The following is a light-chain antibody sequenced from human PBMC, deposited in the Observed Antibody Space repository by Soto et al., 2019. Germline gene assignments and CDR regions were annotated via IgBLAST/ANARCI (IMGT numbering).Light chain of an antibody. J-gene: IGKJ1*01. CDR2: DAS. V-gene: IGKV3-20*01. Sequence: EIVLTQSPGTLSLSPGERATLSCRASQTVTNNYLAWYQQKPGQAPRLLIYDASSRATGIPARFSGSGSGSDFTLTISRLEPEDFAVYFCQQCAFSPRTFGQGTKVEIK. CDR1: QTVTNNY. CDR3: QQCAFSPRT.